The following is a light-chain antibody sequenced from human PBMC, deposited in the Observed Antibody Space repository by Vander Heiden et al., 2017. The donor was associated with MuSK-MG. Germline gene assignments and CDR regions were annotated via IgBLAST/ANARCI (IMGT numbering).Light chain of an antibody. V-gene: IGKV3-11*01. CDR2: DAS. Sequence: IVLTQSPATLSLSPGDRATLSCSASQSVRSYLAWYQQKPGQAPRLLIYDASNRATGIPARFSGSGSGTDFTLTISRLEPEDFAVYYCQQRSNWPPVTFGGGTKVEIK. CDR1: QSVRSY. J-gene: IGKJ4*01. CDR3: QQRSNWPPVT.